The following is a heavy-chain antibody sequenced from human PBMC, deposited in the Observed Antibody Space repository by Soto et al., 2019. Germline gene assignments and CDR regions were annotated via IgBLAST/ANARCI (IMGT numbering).Heavy chain of an antibody. J-gene: IGHJ4*02. CDR3: ARSERGYASDY. CDR1: YGSFSGYS. V-gene: IGHV4-34*01. Sequence: SVPLPLTYAVDYGSFSGYSWSRILQPPGKGLEWIGEINHSGSTNYNPSLKSRVTISVDTSKNQFSLKLNSVTAADTAVYYCARSERGYASDYWGQGTLVTVSS. CDR2: INHSGST. D-gene: IGHD5-12*01.